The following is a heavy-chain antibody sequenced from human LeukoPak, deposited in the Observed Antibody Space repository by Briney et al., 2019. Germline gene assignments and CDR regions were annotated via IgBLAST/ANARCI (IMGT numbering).Heavy chain of an antibody. CDR2: INHSGST. D-gene: IGHD4-17*01. J-gene: IGHJ4*02. Sequence: SETLSLTCAVYGGSFSGYHWSWIRQPPGKGLEWIGEINHSGSTNYNPSLKSRVTISVDTSKNQFSLKLSSVTAADTAVYYCARGLTVTPDYWGQGTLVTVSS. CDR1: GGSFSGYH. CDR3: ARGLTVTPDY. V-gene: IGHV4-34*01.